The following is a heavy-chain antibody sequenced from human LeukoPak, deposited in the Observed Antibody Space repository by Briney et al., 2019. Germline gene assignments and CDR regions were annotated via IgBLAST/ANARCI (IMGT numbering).Heavy chain of an antibody. CDR1: GGSINSGSYY. CDR2: IFYNGNT. J-gene: IGHJ4*02. D-gene: IGHD1-14*01. Sequence: PSETLSLTCTVSGGSINSGSYYWGWIRQPPGKELERIGSIFYNGNTYYSPSLTSRVTISIDTSKNQFSLKLNSVTAADTAVYYCSRGHGTPPVRLFDYWGQGALVTVSS. CDR3: SRGHGTPPVRLFDY. V-gene: IGHV4-39*01.